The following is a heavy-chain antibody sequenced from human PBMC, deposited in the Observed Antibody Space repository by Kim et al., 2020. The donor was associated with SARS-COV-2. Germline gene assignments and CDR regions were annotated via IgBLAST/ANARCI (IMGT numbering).Heavy chain of an antibody. CDR1: GYTLTELS. CDR2: FDPEDGET. D-gene: IGHD4-17*01. V-gene: IGHV1-24*01. CDR3: ATEVVYGDYNVTPQRYFDY. Sequence: ASVKVSCKVSGYTLTELSMHWVRQAPGKGLEWMGGFDPEDGETIYAQKFQGRVTMTEDTSTDTAYMELSSLRSEDTAVYYCATEVVYGDYNVTPQRYFDYWGQGTLVTVSS. J-gene: IGHJ4*02.